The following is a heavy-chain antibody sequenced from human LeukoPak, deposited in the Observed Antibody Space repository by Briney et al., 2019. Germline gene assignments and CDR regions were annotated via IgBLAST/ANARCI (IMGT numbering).Heavy chain of an antibody. J-gene: IGHJ4*02. CDR3: ARETLVRGVLGY. CDR2: IYSGGST. D-gene: IGHD3-10*01. CDR1: GFTVSSNY. Sequence: GGSLRLSCAASGFTVSSNYMSWVRQAPGKGLEWVSVIYSGGSTYYADSVKGRFTISRDNSKNTLYLQMNSLRAEDTAVYYCARETLVRGVLGYWGQGTLVTVSS. V-gene: IGHV3-53*01.